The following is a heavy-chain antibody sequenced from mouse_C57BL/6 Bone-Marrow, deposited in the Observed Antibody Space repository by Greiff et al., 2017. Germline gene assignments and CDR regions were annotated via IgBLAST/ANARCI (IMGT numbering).Heavy chain of an antibody. CDR3: ARAIYYDYDWFAY. D-gene: IGHD2-4*01. CDR2: ISDGGSYT. Sequence: EVKLMESGGGLVKPGGSLKLSCAASGFTFSSYAMSWVRQTPEKRLEWVATISDGGSYTYYPDNVKGRFTISRDNAKNNLYLQMSHLKSEDTAMYYCARAIYYDYDWFAYGGQGTLVTVSA. CDR1: GFTFSSYA. J-gene: IGHJ3*01. V-gene: IGHV5-4*03.